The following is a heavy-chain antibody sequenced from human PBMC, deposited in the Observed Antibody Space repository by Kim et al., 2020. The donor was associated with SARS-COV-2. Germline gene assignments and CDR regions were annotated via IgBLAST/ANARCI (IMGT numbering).Heavy chain of an antibody. Sequence: SETLSLTCTVSGGSISSSSYYWGWIRQPPGKGLEWIGSIYYSGSTYYNPSLKSRVTISVDTSKNQFSLKLSSVTAADTAVYYCARHAAYYDSSVGVDYWGHGTLVTVSS. D-gene: IGHD3-22*01. CDR2: IYYSGST. CDR3: ARHAAYYDSSVGVDY. CDR1: GGSISSSSYY. V-gene: IGHV4-39*01. J-gene: IGHJ4*01.